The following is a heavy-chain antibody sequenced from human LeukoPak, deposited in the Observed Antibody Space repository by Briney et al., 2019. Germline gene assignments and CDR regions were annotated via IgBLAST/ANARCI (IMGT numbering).Heavy chain of an antibody. J-gene: IGHJ3*02. CDR2: MNPNSGHT. D-gene: IGHD6-13*01. Sequence: ASVKVSCKASGYTFTSYGINWVRQATGQGLEWMGWMNPNSGHTGYAQKFQGRVTMTRNTSISTAYMELSSLRSEDTAVYYCASFSSSSRWGNAFDIWGQGTMVTVSS. CDR1: GYTFTSYG. CDR3: ASFSSSSRWGNAFDI. V-gene: IGHV1-8*01.